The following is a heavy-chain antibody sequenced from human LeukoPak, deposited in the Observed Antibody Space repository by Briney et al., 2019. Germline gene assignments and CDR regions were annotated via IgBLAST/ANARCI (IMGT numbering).Heavy chain of an antibody. D-gene: IGHD3-10*01. J-gene: IGHJ3*02. V-gene: IGHV4-34*01. CDR2: INHSGST. CDR1: GGSFRGYY. CDR3: AKSNGYGLVDI. Sequence: LETLSLTCAVYGGSFRGYYWSWIRQPPGKGLEWIGEINHSGSTNYNPSLKSRVTISVDTSKNQFSLKLSSVTAADTAVYYCAKSNGYGLVDIWGQGTMVTVSS.